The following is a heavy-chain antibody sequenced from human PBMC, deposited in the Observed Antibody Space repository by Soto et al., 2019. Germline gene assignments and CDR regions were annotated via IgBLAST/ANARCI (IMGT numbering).Heavy chain of an antibody. CDR3: AKVIVLGASTLEY. D-gene: IGHD6-6*01. V-gene: IGHV3-23*01. CDR2: ISGSTGTT. Sequence: GGSLRLSCEASGFMFNHYAMAWVRQTPGKGLEWVSVISGSTGTTYYADSVKGRFTISRDDSKNTVYLQMNSLRVEDSALYSCAKVIVLGASTLEYWGPGTRVTVSS. CDR1: GFMFNHYA. J-gene: IGHJ4*02.